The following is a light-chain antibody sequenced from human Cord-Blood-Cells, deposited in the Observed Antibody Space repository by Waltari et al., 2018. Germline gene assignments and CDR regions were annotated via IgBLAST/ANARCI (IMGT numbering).Light chain of an antibody. CDR2: DVS. Sequence: QSALTHPRSVSGSPGQSVTFPCTGTSSDVGGHNYVPWYQQHPGKAPKPMIYDVSKRPSGVPDRFSGSKSGNTASLTISGLQAEDEADYYCCSYAGSYTYVFGTGTKVTVL. CDR1: SSDVGGHNY. CDR3: CSYAGSYTYV. J-gene: IGLJ1*01. V-gene: IGLV2-11*01.